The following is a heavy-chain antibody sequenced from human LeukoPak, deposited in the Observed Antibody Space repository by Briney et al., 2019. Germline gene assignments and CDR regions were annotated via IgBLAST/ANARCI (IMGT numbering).Heavy chain of an antibody. J-gene: IGHJ3*02. Sequence: GXXLXLSCAASGFTFNSYGMHWVRQAPGEGREWVAVIWYDGSNKYYADSVKGRFTISRENSKNTLYLQMNSLRAEDTAVYYCAKERHRYCSGGSCDAFDIWGQGTMVTVSS. V-gene: IGHV3-33*06. CDR2: IWYDGSNK. CDR3: AKERHRYCSGGSCDAFDI. CDR1: GFTFNSYG. D-gene: IGHD2-15*01.